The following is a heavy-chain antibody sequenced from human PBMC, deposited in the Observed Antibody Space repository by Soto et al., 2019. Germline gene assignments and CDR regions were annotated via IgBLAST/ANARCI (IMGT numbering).Heavy chain of an antibody. D-gene: IGHD1-20*01. V-gene: IGHV4-59*08. Sequence: PSDTLSLTCSVSGGSISSYYWTWIRQPPGKGLEWIGYIYDRGNTNYNPSLQSRVTISVDTSKNQFSLHLSSVTDADTAVYYCAGSRITATRSDYWGQGTLVTVSS. J-gene: IGHJ4*02. CDR2: IYDRGNT. CDR1: GGSISSYY. CDR3: AGSRITATRSDY.